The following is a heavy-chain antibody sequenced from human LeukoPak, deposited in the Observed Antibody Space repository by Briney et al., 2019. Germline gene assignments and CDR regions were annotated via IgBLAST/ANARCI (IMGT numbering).Heavy chain of an antibody. CDR3: ARVGYCSGGSCYFRWDY. CDR1: GFTFSNTN. Sequence: PGGSLRLSCAASGFTFSNTNMNWVRQAPGKGLKWVSFISASSNYIYYADSVKGRFTISRDNAQNSLYLQMNSLRAEDTAVYYCARVGYCSGGSCYFRWDYWGQGTLVTVSS. J-gene: IGHJ4*02. CDR2: ISASSNYI. D-gene: IGHD2-15*01. V-gene: IGHV3-21*04.